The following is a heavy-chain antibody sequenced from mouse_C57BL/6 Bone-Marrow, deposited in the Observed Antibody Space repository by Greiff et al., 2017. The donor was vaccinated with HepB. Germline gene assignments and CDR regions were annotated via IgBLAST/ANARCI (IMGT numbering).Heavy chain of an antibody. CDR1: GFTFSDYG. V-gene: IGHV5-15*04. CDR2: ISNLAYSI. CDR3: ARRTPYGSCDV. Sequence: EVKVEESGGGLVQPGGSLKLSCAASGFTFSDYGMAWVRQAPRKGPEWVAFISNLAYSIYYADTVTGRFTISRENAKNTLYLEMSSLRSEDTAMYYCARRTPYGSCDVWGTGTTVTVSS. J-gene: IGHJ1*03.